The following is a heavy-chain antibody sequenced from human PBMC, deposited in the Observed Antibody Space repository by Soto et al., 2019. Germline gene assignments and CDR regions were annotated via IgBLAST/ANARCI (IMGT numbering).Heavy chain of an antibody. Sequence: QVQLVESGGGVVQHGRSLRLSCAASGFTFSSYAMHWVRQAPGKGLEWVAVISYDGSNKYYADSVKGRFTISRDNSKNTLYLEMNSLRAEDTAVYYCARGWELLSEYFQHCGQGTLVTVSS. V-gene: IGHV3-30*14. D-gene: IGHD1-26*01. CDR1: GFTFSSYA. CDR3: ARGWELLSEYFQH. CDR2: ISYDGSNK. J-gene: IGHJ1*01.